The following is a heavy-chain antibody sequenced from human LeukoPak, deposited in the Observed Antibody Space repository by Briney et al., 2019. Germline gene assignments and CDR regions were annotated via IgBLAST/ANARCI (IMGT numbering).Heavy chain of an antibody. CDR3: ARGRVGFGELLRKPNWFDP. CDR2: INHSGST. CDR1: GGSFSGYY. J-gene: IGHJ5*02. V-gene: IGHV4-34*01. D-gene: IGHD3-10*01. Sequence: SETLSLTCAVYGGSFSGYYWSWIRQPPGKGLEWIGEINHSGSTSYNPSLKSRVTISVDTSKNQFSLKLSSVTAADTAVYYCARGRVGFGELLRKPNWFDPWGQGTLVTVSS.